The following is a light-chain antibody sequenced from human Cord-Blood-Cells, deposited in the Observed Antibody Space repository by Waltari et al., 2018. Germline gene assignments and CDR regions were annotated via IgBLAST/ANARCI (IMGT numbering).Light chain of an antibody. Sequence: VLTQSPATLPLSPGERATLSCRASQSVSSSLAWYQQKPGQAPRLLIYDASNRATGIPARFSGSGSGTDFTLTISSLEPEDFAVYYCQQRSNWPRTFGPGTKVDIK. CDR3: QQRSNWPRT. CDR1: QSVSSS. J-gene: IGKJ3*01. V-gene: IGKV3-11*01. CDR2: DAS.